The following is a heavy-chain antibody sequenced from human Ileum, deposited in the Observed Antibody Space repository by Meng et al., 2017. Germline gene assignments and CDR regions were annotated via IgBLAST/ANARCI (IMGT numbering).Heavy chain of an antibody. CDR3: ARDSEAVGATIDY. CDR1: GFTFSNYW. J-gene: IGHJ4*02. V-gene: IGHV3-74*01. D-gene: IGHD1-26*01. Sequence: EVHLVESGGDLIQPGGFLRLSCAASGFTFSNYWMHWVRQAPGKGLVWVSRSHKDGSATAYADSVKGRFTISRDNAKNTLYLQMNSLRVEDTAVYYCARDSEAVGATIDYWGQGTLVTVSS. CDR2: SHKDGSAT.